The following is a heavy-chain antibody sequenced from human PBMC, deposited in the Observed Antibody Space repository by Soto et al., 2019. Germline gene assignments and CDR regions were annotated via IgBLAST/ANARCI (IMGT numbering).Heavy chain of an antibody. D-gene: IGHD3-3*01. CDR1: GGSISSGGYS. V-gene: IGHV4-31*03. CDR3: ARVHYYLWSSKSKNYYVDD. CDR2: IYYSGST. J-gene: IGHJ4*02. Sequence: SETLSLTCTVSGGSISSGGYSWSWIRQHPGKGLAWIGYIYYSGSTYYNPSLKSRVTSSVDTSKNQFSLKRSSVTAADTAVYYCARVHYYLWSSKSKNYYVDDCGQGTLVTVSS.